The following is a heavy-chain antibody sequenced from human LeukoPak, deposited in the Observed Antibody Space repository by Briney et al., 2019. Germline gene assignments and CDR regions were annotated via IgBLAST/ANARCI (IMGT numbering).Heavy chain of an antibody. CDR1: GFTFSAYD. D-gene: IGHD5-12*01. Sequence: GGSLRLSCTASGFTFSAYDMQWIRQVAGEGLEWVSAIGKSGDTHYPGSVKGRFTVSRVNGRNSFYLQMNSLRAGDTAVYYCARDSSGHGLDVWGQGTTVTVSS. V-gene: IGHV3-13*01. CDR2: IGKSGDT. CDR3: ARDSSGHGLDV. J-gene: IGHJ6*02.